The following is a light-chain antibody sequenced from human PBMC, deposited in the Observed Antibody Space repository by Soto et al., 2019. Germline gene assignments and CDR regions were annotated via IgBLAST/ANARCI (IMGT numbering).Light chain of an antibody. J-gene: IGKJ1*01. CDR3: QHYGSSRT. CDR2: GVS. V-gene: IGKV3-20*01. Sequence: EIVLTQSPGTLSLSPGERATLSCRASQSVSSSYLAWYQQKPGQAPRLLIYGVSNRATGIPDRFSGSGSGTDFTLTISRLEPEDFAVYYCQHYGSSRTFGQGTKVEIK. CDR1: QSVSSSY.